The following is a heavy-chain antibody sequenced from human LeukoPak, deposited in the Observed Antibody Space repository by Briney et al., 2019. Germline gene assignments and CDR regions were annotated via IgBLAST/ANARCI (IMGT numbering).Heavy chain of an antibody. CDR3: ARESDIVVVPAAIRAGWFDP. CDR2: IYYSGST. CDR1: GGSISSYY. V-gene: IGHV4-59*12. D-gene: IGHD2-2*02. Sequence: PSETLSLTCTVSGGSISSYYWSWIRQPPGKGLEWIGYIYYSGSTNYNPSLKGRVTISVDTSKNQFSLKLSSVTAADTAVYYCARESDIVVVPAAIRAGWFDPWGQGTLVTVSS. J-gene: IGHJ5*02.